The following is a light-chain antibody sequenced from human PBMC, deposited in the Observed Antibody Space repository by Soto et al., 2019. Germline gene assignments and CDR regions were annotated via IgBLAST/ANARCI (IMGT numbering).Light chain of an antibody. J-gene: IGLJ3*02. CDR3: AAWDDSLDGPV. CDR1: SSNIGSNT. V-gene: IGLV1-44*01. CDR2: SNN. Sequence: QSVLTQPASASGAPGQRVTISCSGSSSNIGSNTVNWYQQFPGTAPRVLMYSNNQRPSGVPDRFSGSKSGTSVFLAISGLQSDDEADYYCAAWDDSLDGPVFGGGTKLTVL.